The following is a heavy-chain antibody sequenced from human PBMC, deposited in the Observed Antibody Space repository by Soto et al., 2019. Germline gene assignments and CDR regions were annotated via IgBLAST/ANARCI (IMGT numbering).Heavy chain of an antibody. J-gene: IGHJ4*02. Sequence: QVQLVQSGAEVKKPGASVKVSCKASGYTFTSYGISWVRQAPGQGLEWMGWISAYNGNTNYAQKLQGRVTMTTDTSTRRAYMELWSLRSDDTAVYYCARVRLTTVTREWMHFDYWGQGTLVTVCS. CDR3: ARVRLTTVTREWMHFDY. D-gene: IGHD4-17*01. CDR2: ISAYNGNT. V-gene: IGHV1-18*01. CDR1: GYTFTSYG.